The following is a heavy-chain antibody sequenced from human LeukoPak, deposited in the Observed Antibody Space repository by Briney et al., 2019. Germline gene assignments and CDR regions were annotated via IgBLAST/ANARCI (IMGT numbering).Heavy chain of an antibody. Sequence: GGSLRLSCAASGFTFSSYAMSWVRQAPGKGLEWVAVISYDGSNKYYADSVKGRFTISRDNSKNTLYLQMNSLRAEDTAVYYCARDIRLVDWFDPWGQGTLVTVSS. CDR3: ARDIRLVDWFDP. CDR2: ISYDGSNK. CDR1: GFTFSSYA. D-gene: IGHD2-8*02. J-gene: IGHJ5*02. V-gene: IGHV3-30-3*01.